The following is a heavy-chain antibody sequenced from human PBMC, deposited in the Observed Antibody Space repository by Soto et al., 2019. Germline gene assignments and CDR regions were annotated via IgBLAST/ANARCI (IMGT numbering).Heavy chain of an antibody. Sequence: QVQLQESGPGLVKPSQTLSLTCTVSGGSIISGGYYWSWIRQHPGKGLEWIGYIHYSGSTYYNASLKSRVTLSLDTSKNHFSLRLSSVTAADTAVYYCARAPHGHDYGSGRDLDYWGQGTLVTVSS. J-gene: IGHJ4*02. CDR2: IHYSGST. CDR3: ARAPHGHDYGSGRDLDY. CDR1: GGSIISGGYY. V-gene: IGHV4-31*03. D-gene: IGHD3-10*01.